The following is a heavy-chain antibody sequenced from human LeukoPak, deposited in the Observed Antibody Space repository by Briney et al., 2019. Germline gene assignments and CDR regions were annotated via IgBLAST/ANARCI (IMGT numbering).Heavy chain of an antibody. Sequence: QSGGSLRLSCAASGFNFSNYAMSWVRQAPGKGLEWVSTFSGSGGSTFYADSVKGRFSISRDNSKNTLYLQMNSLRAEDTAVYYCAKDSLSLVPLGMVRGVYIDYWGQGTLVTVSS. V-gene: IGHV3-23*01. CDR2: FSGSGGST. J-gene: IGHJ4*02. D-gene: IGHD3-10*01. CDR3: AKDSLSLVPLGMVRGVYIDY. CDR1: GFNFSNYA.